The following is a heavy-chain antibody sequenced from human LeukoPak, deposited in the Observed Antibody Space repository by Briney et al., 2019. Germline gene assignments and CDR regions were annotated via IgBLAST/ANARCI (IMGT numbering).Heavy chain of an antibody. D-gene: IGHD3-22*01. CDR2: MWYDGSNK. V-gene: IGHV3-33*06. Sequence: PGRSLRLSCAASGFTFSSYGMHWVRQAPGKGLEWVAVMWYDGSNKYYADSVKGRFTISRDNSKNTLYLQMNSLRAEDTAVYYCAKGAGSYYYDSSGSRFDYWGQGTLVTVSS. CDR1: GFTFSSYG. J-gene: IGHJ4*02. CDR3: AKGAGSYYYDSSGSRFDY.